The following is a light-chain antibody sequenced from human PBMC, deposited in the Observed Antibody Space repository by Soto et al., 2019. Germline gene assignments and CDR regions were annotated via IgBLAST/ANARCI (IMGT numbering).Light chain of an antibody. J-gene: IGKJ2*01. Sequence: DIQMTQSRSTLSASVGDTVTITCRTSQSLSYRLAWYQQKPGQAPKLLIHKASTLESGVPSRFSGSGSGTEFTLTISSLQPDAFATFYCQQYDRFPYTFGQGTKLEIK. CDR2: KAS. V-gene: IGKV1-5*03. CDR1: QSLSYR. CDR3: QQYDRFPYT.